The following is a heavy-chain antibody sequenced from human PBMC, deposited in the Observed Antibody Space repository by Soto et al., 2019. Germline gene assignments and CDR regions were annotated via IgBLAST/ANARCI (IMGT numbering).Heavy chain of an antibody. CDR1: GFTFSSYG. D-gene: IGHD3-22*01. CDR3: AKDTYCLERSGYYISDD. Sequence: QVQLVESGGGVVQPGRSLRLSCAVSGFTFSSYGMHWVRQAPGKGLEWVAHISYDGSNEHYVDSVKGRFTISRDNSKNTLYLQMNSLRAEDTTVYYCAKDTYCLERSGYYISDDWGQGTLVTVSS. CDR2: ISYDGSNE. J-gene: IGHJ4*02. V-gene: IGHV3-30*18.